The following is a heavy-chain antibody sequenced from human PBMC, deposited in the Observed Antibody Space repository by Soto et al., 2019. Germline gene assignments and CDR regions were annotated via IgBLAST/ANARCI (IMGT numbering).Heavy chain of an antibody. CDR1: HGALSPYY. CDR2: IYHFGAT. CDR3: ARGGRCRYGLDV. Sequence: QVQLQESGPGLVKPSETLSLTCSVSHGALSPYYWSWIRQPPGQGLQWIGYIYHFGATNYNPSLTSRLTISVDTSKSQLSLKLTSVTAAGTAVYYCARGGRCRYGLDVWGQGTTATVSS. V-gene: IGHV4-59*01. D-gene: IGHD2-2*01. J-gene: IGHJ6*02.